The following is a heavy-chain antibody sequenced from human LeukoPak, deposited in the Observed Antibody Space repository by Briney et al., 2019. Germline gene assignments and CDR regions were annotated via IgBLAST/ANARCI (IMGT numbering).Heavy chain of an antibody. V-gene: IGHV3-21*03. Sequence: PGGSLRLSCAASGFTFSSYNMNWVRQAPGKGLEWVSSITSSSNYIYYADSVKGRFTVSRDNAKNSLYLQMNSLRAEDTTVYYCARDCWDYGSGSYCGIDYWGQGTLVTVSS. D-gene: IGHD3-10*01. CDR3: ARDCWDYGSGSYCGIDY. J-gene: IGHJ4*02. CDR2: ITSSSNYI. CDR1: GFTFSSYN.